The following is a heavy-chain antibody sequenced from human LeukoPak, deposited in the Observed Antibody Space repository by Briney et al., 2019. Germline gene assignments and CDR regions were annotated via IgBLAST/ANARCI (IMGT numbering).Heavy chain of an antibody. D-gene: IGHD3-22*01. CDR3: ARETPTYYYDSSGYSPGAFDI. CDR1: GGSISSYY. CDR2: IYYSGST. Sequence: PSETLSLTCTVSGGSISSYYWSWIRQPPGKGLEWIGYIYYSGSTNYNPSLKSRVTISVDTSKNQFSLKLSSVTAADTAVYYCARETPTYYYDSSGYSPGAFDIWGRGTMVTVSS. J-gene: IGHJ3*02. V-gene: IGHV4-59*01.